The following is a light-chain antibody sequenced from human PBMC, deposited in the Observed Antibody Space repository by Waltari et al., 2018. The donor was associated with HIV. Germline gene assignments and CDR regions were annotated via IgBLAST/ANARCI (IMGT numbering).Light chain of an antibody. J-gene: IGLJ3*02. V-gene: IGLV1-47*01. Sequence: QSVMTQPPSASGTPGQGVTISCSGSKSNIGANYVYWYQQLPGKAPKLLIETNNQRPAGVPDRFSGSKSGTSDSLAIRGLRSDDEADYYCATCDDSLNGWAFGGGTKLTVL. CDR1: KSNIGANY. CDR2: TNN. CDR3: ATCDDSLNGWA.